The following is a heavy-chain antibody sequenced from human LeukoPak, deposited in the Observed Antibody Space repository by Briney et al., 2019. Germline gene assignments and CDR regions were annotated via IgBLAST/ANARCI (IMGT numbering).Heavy chain of an antibody. J-gene: IGHJ4*02. CDR2: IKQDGSEI. V-gene: IGHV3-7*01. Sequence: GGSLRLSCGASGFTFSSHWMTWVRQARGEGLEFVANIKQDGSEINYADSVKGRFTVSRDNAKNSLYLQMNSLRAEDTALYYCARERQQLLFFDYWGQGTLVTVSS. CDR1: GFTFSSHW. CDR3: ARERQQLLFFDY. D-gene: IGHD6-13*01.